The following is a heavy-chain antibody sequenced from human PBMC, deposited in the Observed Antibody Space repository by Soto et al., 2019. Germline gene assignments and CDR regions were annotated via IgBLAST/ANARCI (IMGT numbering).Heavy chain of an antibody. CDR2: INHSGST. J-gene: IGHJ4*02. CDR1: GGSFSGYY. Sequence: SETLSLTCAVYGGSFSGYYWSWIRQPPGKGLEWIGEINHSGSTNYNPSLKSRVTISVDTSKNQFSLKLSSVTAADTAVYYCARGLYRGRSFKGFITMVRGANYLFDYWGQGTLVTGSS. V-gene: IGHV4-34*01. D-gene: IGHD3-10*01. CDR3: ARGLYRGRSFKGFITMVRGANYLFDY.